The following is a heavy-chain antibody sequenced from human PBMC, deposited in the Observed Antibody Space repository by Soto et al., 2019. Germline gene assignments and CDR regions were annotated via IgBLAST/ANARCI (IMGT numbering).Heavy chain of an antibody. CDR2: ISAYNGNT. D-gene: IGHD5-18*01. Sequence: GASVKVYCKASGYTFTSYGISWVRQAPGQGLEWMGWISAYNGNTNYAQKLQGRVTMTTDTSTSTAYMELRSLRSDDTAVYYCARDGVDTATGYYYGMDVWGPGTTVTVSS. J-gene: IGHJ6*02. V-gene: IGHV1-18*01. CDR1: GYTFTSYG. CDR3: ARDGVDTATGYYYGMDV.